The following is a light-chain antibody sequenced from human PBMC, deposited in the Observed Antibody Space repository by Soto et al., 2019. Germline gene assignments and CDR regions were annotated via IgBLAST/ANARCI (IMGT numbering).Light chain of an antibody. CDR2: DTN. J-gene: IGLJ2*01. Sequence: QSVLTQPPSVSAAPGPQVTISCSGETSNIGNNQVSWYQQLPGTAPKLLSYDTNNRPSGIPDRFSGSKSGTSATLGITGLQTGDEDVYYGGAWDSRLSGVLFGGGTKVTVL. V-gene: IGLV1-51*01. CDR1: TSNIGNNQ. CDR3: GAWDSRLSGVL.